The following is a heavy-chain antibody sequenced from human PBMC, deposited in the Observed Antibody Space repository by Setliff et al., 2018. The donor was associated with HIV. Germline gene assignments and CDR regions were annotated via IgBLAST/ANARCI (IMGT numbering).Heavy chain of an antibody. Sequence: ASVKVSCKASGFTFTGSAVQWMRQARGQRPEWIGWIVVGSGKTEYAQKFQERVTITRDMSTSTAYMELGSLRYDDTAVYYCVADGHGSGWRSDYWGQGTLVTVSS. V-gene: IGHV1-58*01. J-gene: IGHJ4*02. CDR1: GFTFTGSA. CDR3: VADGHGSGWRSDY. CDR2: IVVGSGKT. D-gene: IGHD6-19*01.